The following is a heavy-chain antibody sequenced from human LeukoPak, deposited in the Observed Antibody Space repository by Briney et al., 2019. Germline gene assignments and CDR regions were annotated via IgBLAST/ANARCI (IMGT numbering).Heavy chain of an antibody. J-gene: IGHJ4*02. CDR1: GITFSNYG. Sequence: GSLRLSCSASGITFSNYGINWVRQAPGKGLELVSSFYGTGRTTDYADSVKGRFTTSRDNSKNAAYLQLDSLRADDTAVYYCAKINSITLVRGANILLNNWGQGTLVTVSS. D-gene: IGHD3-10*01. CDR3: AKINSITLVRGANILLNN. V-gene: IGHV3-23*01. CDR2: FYGTGRTT.